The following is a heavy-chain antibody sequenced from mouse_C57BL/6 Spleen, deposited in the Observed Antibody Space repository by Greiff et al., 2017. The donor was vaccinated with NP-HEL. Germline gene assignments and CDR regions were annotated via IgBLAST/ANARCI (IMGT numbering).Heavy chain of an antibody. CDR1: GYTFTSYW. CDR2: IDPSDSYT. V-gene: IGHV1-69*01. D-gene: IGHD1-1*01. CDR3: ARHGSSLFDY. J-gene: IGHJ2*01. Sequence: QVQLKQPGAELVMPGASVKLSCKASGYTFTSYWMHWVKQRPGQGLEWIGEIDPSDSYTNYNEKFKSKATLTVDKSSSTAYMQLSSLTSEDSAVYYCARHGSSLFDYWGQGTTLTVSS.